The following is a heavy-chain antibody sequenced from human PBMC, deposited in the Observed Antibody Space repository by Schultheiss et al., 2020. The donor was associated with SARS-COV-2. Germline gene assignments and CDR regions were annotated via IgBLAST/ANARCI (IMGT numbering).Heavy chain of an antibody. J-gene: IGHJ4*02. V-gene: IGHV2-5*08. D-gene: IGHD5-24*01. CDR1: GFSLSTSGMR. CDR3: ARIRGDGYNAPFDY. CDR2: IYWDDDK. Sequence: SGPTLVKPTETLTLTCTFSGFSLSTSGMRVSWIRQPPGKALEWLALIYWDDDKRYSPSLKSRLTISKDTSKNQVVLTMTNMDPVDTATYYCARIRGDGYNAPFDYWGQGTLVTVSS.